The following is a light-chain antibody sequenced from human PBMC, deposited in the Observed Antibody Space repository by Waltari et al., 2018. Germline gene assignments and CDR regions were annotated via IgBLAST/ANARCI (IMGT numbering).Light chain of an antibody. V-gene: IGKV1-12*01. Sequence: DIQMTQSPSFVSASVGDRVTITCRASQSISNWLAWYQQKPGKAPKFLIYAASSLESGVPSRFGGSGSGTDFTLTISSLQPEDFGTYYCQQTNSFPRTFGQGTKVEIK. CDR1: QSISNW. CDR2: AAS. CDR3: QQTNSFPRT. J-gene: IGKJ1*01.